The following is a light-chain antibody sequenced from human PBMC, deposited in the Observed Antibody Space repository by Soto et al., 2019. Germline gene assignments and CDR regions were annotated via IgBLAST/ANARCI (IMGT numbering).Light chain of an antibody. Sequence: DIQMTQSPSYLSASVGDRVTLTCRASQSISSYLNWYQQKPGKAPKLLIYAASSLQSGVPSRFSGSGSGTDFTLTISSLQPEDFATYYCQQSYSTAITFGQGTRLEIK. J-gene: IGKJ5*01. V-gene: IGKV1-39*01. CDR1: QSISSY. CDR2: AAS. CDR3: QQSYSTAIT.